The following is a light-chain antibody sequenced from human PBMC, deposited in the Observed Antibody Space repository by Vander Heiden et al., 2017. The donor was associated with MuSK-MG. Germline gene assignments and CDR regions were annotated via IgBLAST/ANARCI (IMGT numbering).Light chain of an antibody. CDR3: ATWDDSLRGWV. CDR1: SSNIGSHY. V-gene: IGLV1-47*03. J-gene: IGLJ3*02. CDR2: RNN. Sequence: QSVLTQPPSASGTPGQRVTISCSGSSSNIGSHYVSWYQHLPGTAPKLLIYRNNQRPSGVPDRFSGSKSGTSASLAISGLLSEDEADYYCATWDDSLRGWVFGGGTTLTVL.